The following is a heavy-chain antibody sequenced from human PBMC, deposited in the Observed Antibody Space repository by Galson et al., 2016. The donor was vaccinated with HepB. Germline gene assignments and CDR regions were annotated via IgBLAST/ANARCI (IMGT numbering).Heavy chain of an antibody. D-gene: IGHD1-1*01. CDR3: ARDSGYNHFDY. J-gene: IGHJ4*02. CDR1: GFTFSTYS. CDR2: ISGNSGTA. Sequence: SLRLSCAASGFTFSTYSMSWVRQAPGKGLEWVSSISGNSGTAYYGDSVKGRFSISRDNSENMLYLEMNNLRDEDTAVYYCARDSGYNHFDYWGQGTLVTVSS. V-gene: IGHV3-23*01.